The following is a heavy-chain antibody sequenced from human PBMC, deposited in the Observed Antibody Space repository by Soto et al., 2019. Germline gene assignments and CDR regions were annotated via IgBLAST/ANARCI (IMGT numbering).Heavy chain of an antibody. V-gene: IGHV3-21*06. Sequence: EVQLVESGGGLVKPGGSLRLSCAASGFTFTRYSMNWVRQAPGKGLEWVSSISSTTNYIYYGDSMKGRFTISRDNAKNSLYQDMNSLRAEDTAVYYGARESEDLTSNFDYWGQGTLVTVSS. J-gene: IGHJ4*02. CDR1: GFTFTRYS. CDR2: ISSTTNYI. CDR3: ARESEDLTSNFDY.